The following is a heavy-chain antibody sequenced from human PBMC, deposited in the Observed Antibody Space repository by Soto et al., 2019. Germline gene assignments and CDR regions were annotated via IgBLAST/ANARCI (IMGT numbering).Heavy chain of an antibody. V-gene: IGHV3-21*01. CDR1: GFIFSTYS. J-gene: IGHJ4*02. CDR3: ARASYYYDGSGYHGY. D-gene: IGHD3-22*01. Sequence: EVQLVESWGGLVKPGGSLILSCAASGFIFSTYSMNWVRQAPGKGLEWVSSISSSGTYIYYADSVKGRFTISRDNAKNSLYLQMNSLRAEDTAVYYCARASYYYDGSGYHGYWGQGTLVTVSS. CDR2: ISSSGTYI.